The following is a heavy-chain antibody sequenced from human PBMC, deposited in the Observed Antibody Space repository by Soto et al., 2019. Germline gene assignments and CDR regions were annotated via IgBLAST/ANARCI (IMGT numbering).Heavy chain of an antibody. V-gene: IGHV1-2*02. CDR2: MNPNSGGT. Sequence: ASVKASCKASGYTFTGYYMHWVRRAPGQGPEWMGWMNPNSGGTNYAQKFQGRVTMTRDTSSSTAYMELSRLRSDYTAVYYCARIDYFGSGSYYSPFDYWGQGTLVTVSS. D-gene: IGHD3-10*01. J-gene: IGHJ4*02. CDR1: GYTFTGYY. CDR3: ARIDYFGSGSYYSPFDY.